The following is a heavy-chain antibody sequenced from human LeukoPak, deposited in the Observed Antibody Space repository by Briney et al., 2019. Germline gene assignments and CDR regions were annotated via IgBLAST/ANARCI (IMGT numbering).Heavy chain of an antibody. Sequence: PGGTLRLSRAASGYTFSLCDMNWARQAPGKARECVTSISISGNNIYSAVSVKGQFTITRDNAKNSRSVQMNSLRPEDTAVDYCARASMTTAVFPLDYWGQGTLVIV. J-gene: IGHJ4*02. V-gene: IGHV3-21*01. CDR3: ARASMTTAVFPLDY. CDR2: ISISGNNI. D-gene: IGHD4-23*01. CDR1: GYTFSLCD.